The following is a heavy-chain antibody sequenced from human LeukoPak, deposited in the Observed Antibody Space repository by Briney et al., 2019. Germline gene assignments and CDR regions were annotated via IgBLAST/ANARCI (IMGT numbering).Heavy chain of an antibody. D-gene: IGHD3-22*01. J-gene: IGHJ4*02. CDR1: GGSISSYY. V-gene: IGHV4-59*08. CDR2: IYYTGSS. Sequence: MSSETLSLTCTVSGGSISSYYWSWIRQPPGKGLEWIGYIYYTGSSNYNPSLKSRVTTSVDTSKSQFSLKLISVTAADTAVYYCARHDNRGYYSLHYWGQGALVTVSS. CDR3: ARHDNRGYYSLHY.